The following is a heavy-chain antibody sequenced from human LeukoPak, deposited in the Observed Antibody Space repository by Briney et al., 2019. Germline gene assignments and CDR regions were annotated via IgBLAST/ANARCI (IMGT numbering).Heavy chain of an antibody. J-gene: IGHJ4*02. V-gene: IGHV1-2*02. CDR1: GYTFTGYY. CDR2: INPNSGGT. CDR3: ARANALYCSSTSCLFDY. D-gene: IGHD2-2*01. Sequence: ASVKVSCKASGYTFTGYYMHWVRQAPGQGLEWMAWINPNSGGTYYAQNFHDRITMTRDTSISTAYMELSRLRSDDTAIYYCARANALYCSSTSCLFDYWGQGTLATVSS.